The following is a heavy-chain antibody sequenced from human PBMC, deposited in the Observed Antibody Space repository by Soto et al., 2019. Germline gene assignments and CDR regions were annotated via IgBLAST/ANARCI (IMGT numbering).Heavy chain of an antibody. J-gene: IGHJ4*02. CDR1: GGSISSSSYY. Sequence: SETLSLTCTVSGGSISSSSYYWGWIRQPPGKGLEWIGSIYYSGSTYYNPSLKSRVTISVDTSKNQFSLKLSSVTAADTAVYYCARHSGLLWFGEILDYWGQGTLVTVSS. CDR3: ARHSGLLWFGEILDY. V-gene: IGHV4-39*01. CDR2: IYYSGST. D-gene: IGHD3-10*01.